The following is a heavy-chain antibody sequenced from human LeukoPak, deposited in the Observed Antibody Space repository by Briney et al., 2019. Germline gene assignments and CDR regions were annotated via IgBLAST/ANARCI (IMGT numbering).Heavy chain of an antibody. V-gene: IGHV3-11*04. Sequence: GGSLRLSCTVSGFTFSDYYMAWVRRAPGKGLEWVSYISSSGSMLHYADSVEGRFTISRDNGKSSLYLQMSSLRVKDTAVYYCTRRPYSSSWYYFDYWGQGTLVTVSS. D-gene: IGHD6-13*01. CDR3: TRRPYSSSWYYFDY. J-gene: IGHJ4*02. CDR2: ISSSGSML. CDR1: GFTFSDYY.